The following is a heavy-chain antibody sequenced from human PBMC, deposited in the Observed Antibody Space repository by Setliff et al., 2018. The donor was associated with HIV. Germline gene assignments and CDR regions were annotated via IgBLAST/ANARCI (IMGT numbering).Heavy chain of an antibody. V-gene: IGHV1-69*13. Sequence: SVKVSCKASGGTFSSYAITWVRQAPGQGPEWMGGIIPIYGTPNYAQRFQGRVTITADESTSTAYMDLSSLTSDDTAVYYCARLGVGYSTSWEHHFDFWGQGTLVTVSS. CDR3: ARLGVGYSTSWEHHFDF. CDR1: GGTFSSYA. D-gene: IGHD6-6*01. CDR2: IIPIYGTP. J-gene: IGHJ4*02.